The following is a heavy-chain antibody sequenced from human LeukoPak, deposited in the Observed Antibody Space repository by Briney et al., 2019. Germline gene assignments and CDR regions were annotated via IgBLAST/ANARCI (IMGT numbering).Heavy chain of an antibody. D-gene: IGHD6-13*01. CDR1: GGSISGYY. CDR3: ARHAAISAAGTAPFDS. J-gene: IGHJ4*02. V-gene: IGHV4-59*08. Sequence: PSETLSLTCTVSGGSISGYYWSWIRQSPGKGLDWIGYIYRGSTNYNPSLKSRVTISVDTSKNQHSLKLTSATATDTAVYYCARHAAISAAGTAPFDSWGQGTLVTVSS. CDR2: IYRGST.